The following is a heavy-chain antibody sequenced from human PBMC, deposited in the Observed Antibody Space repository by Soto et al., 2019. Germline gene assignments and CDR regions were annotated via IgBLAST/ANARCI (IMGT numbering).Heavy chain of an antibody. V-gene: IGHV3-74*01. CDR3: ARDLFCQAKVGIRESPPVSAFLLNRSADL. D-gene: IGHD3-3*01. CDR2: IDRDGGVT. Sequence: GKGLVWVSCIDRDGGVTTYADSVKGRFTISRDNADNTLYLQMNSLRAEDTAVYYCARDLFCQAKVGIRESPPVSAFLLNRSADL. J-gene: IGHJ2*01.